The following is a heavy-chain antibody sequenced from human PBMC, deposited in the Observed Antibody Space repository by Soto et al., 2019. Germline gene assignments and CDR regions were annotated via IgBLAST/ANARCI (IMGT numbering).Heavy chain of an antibody. CDR2: LSYDGSNK. D-gene: IGHD1-26*01. CDR1: GFTFSNFG. V-gene: IGHV3-30*18. J-gene: IGHJ4*02. CDR3: AKDLRGNSPYYFDY. Sequence: GGSLRLSCAACGFTFSNFGIHWVRQAPGKGLEWVAVLSYDGSNKYYADSVKGRFTISRDNSKNTLYLQMNSLRAEDTAVYYCAKDLRGNSPYYFDYWGQGTLVTVSS.